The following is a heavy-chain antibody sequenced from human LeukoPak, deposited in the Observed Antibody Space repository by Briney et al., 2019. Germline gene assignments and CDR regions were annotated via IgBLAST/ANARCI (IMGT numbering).Heavy chain of an antibody. V-gene: IGHV4-34*01. Sequence: SETLSLTCAVYGGSFSGYYWSWIRQPPGKGLEWIGEINHSGSTNYNPSLKSRVTISVDTSKNQFSLKLSSVTAADTAVYYCARRLPRYSSPYYFDYWGQGTLVTVSS. CDR1: GGSFSGYY. D-gene: IGHD6-13*01. CDR3: ARRLPRYSSPYYFDY. CDR2: INHSGST. J-gene: IGHJ4*02.